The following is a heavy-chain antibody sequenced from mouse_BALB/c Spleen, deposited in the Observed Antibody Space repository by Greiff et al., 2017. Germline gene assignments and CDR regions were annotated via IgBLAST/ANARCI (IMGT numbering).Heavy chain of an antibody. CDR2: IWSGGST. V-gene: IGHV2-4-1*01. CDR3: ARNQYEHYYAMDY. Sequence: QVQLKESGPGLVQPSQSLSITCTVSGFSLTSYGVHWVRQSPGKGLEWLGVIWSGGSTDYNAAFISRLSISKDNSKSQVFFKMNSLQADDTSIYYCARNQYEHYYAMDYWGQGTSVTVSS. CDR1: GFSLTSYG. J-gene: IGHJ4*01. D-gene: IGHD2-12*01.